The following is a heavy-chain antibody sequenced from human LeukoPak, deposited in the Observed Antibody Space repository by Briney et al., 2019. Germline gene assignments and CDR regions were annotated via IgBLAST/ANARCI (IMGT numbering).Heavy chain of an antibody. Sequence: SETLSLTFTVSGGSISSYYWSWIRQPPGKGREWIGYIYYSGSTNYNPSLKSRVTISVDTSKNQFSLKLSSVTAADTAVYYCARVVVRNWFDPWGQGTLVTVSS. CDR2: IYYSGST. CDR1: GGSISSYY. J-gene: IGHJ5*02. V-gene: IGHV4-59*01. D-gene: IGHD6-6*01. CDR3: ARVVVRNWFDP.